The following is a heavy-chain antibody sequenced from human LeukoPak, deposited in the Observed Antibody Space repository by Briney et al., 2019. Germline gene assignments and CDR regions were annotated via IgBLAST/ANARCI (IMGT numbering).Heavy chain of an antibody. Sequence: PSETLSLTCAVSGGSISSSSGNCWTWVRQPPGKGLESIGEIYHSGSTNYNPSLKSRVTMLLDKSKNQFSLKLSSVTAADTAVYYCARNGGNSDFDYWGRGTLVTVSS. CDR1: GGSISSSSGNC. V-gene: IGHV4-4*02. CDR2: IYHSGST. D-gene: IGHD4-23*01. J-gene: IGHJ4*02. CDR3: ARNGGNSDFDY.